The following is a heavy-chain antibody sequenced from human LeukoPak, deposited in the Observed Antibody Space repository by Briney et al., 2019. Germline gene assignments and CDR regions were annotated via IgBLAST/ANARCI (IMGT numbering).Heavy chain of an antibody. V-gene: IGHV3-23*01. CDR3: ARDGGYTSAWS. J-gene: IGHJ5*02. CDR2: IRGSGGNT. D-gene: IGHD6-19*01. Sequence: GGSLRLSCAASGFTFSSYGMSWVRQAPGKGQEWVSSIRGSGGNTYYADSVKGRFTISRDNSKNMLYLQMNSLRVEDTAVYYCARDGGYTSAWSWGQGTLVTVSS. CDR1: GFTFSSYG.